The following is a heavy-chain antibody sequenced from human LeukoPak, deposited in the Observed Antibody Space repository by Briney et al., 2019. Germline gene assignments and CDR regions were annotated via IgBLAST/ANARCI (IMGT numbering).Heavy chain of an antibody. CDR3: ARGAYSSGWLNFDY. V-gene: IGHV3-30*02. CDR1: GFTFSSYG. CDR2: IRYDGSDK. J-gene: IGHJ4*02. D-gene: IGHD6-25*01. Sequence: PGGSLRLSCAASGFTFSSYGMHWVRQAPGKGLEWVAFIRYDGSDKYYADSVKGRFTISRDNSKNTLYLQMNSLRPEDTAVYYCARGAYSSGWLNFDYWGQGTLVPVSS.